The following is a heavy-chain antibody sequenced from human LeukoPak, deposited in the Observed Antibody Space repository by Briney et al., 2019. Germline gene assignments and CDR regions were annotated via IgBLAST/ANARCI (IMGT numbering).Heavy chain of an antibody. V-gene: IGHV3-48*03. J-gene: IGHJ4*02. Sequence: PGGSLRLSCAASGFTFSTYEMNWVRQAPGKGLEWVSYISSSGSTIYYADSVRGRFTISRDNAKNSLYLQMNSLRAEDTAVYYCARDLLYSPTANWGQGTLVTVSS. CDR1: GFTFSTYE. CDR2: ISSSGSTI. D-gene: IGHD5-18*01. CDR3: ARDLLYSPTAN.